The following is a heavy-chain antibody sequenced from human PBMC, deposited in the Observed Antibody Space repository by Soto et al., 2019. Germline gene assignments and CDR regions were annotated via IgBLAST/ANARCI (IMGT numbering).Heavy chain of an antibody. Sequence: ASVKVSCKASGYTFTSYAMHWVRQAPGQRLEWMGWINAGNGNTKYSQKFQGRVTITRDTSASTAYMELSSLRSEDTAVYYCARDLGQQLVYFDYWDQGTLVTVSS. V-gene: IGHV1-3*01. CDR1: GYTFTSYA. CDR3: ARDLGQQLVYFDY. CDR2: INAGNGNT. J-gene: IGHJ4*02. D-gene: IGHD6-13*01.